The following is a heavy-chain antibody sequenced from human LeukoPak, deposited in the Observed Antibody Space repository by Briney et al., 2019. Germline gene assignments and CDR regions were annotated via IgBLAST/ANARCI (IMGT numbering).Heavy chain of an antibody. D-gene: IGHD3-10*01. Sequence: GGSLRLSCAASGFTFSSYGMHWVRQAPGKGLEWVAVISYDGSNKYYADSVKGRFTISRDNSKNTLYLQMNSLRAEGTAVYYCAKGYGSGSYYIDYWGQGTLVTVSS. CDR1: GFTFSSYG. CDR3: AKGYGSGSYYIDY. V-gene: IGHV3-30*18. CDR2: ISYDGSNK. J-gene: IGHJ4*02.